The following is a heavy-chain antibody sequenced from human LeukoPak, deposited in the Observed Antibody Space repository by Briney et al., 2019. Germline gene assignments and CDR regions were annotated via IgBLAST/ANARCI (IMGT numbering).Heavy chain of an antibody. V-gene: IGHV1-46*01. D-gene: IGHD6-13*01. CDR3: ARDRQQLVPGFFDY. J-gene: IGHJ4*02. CDR2: INPSGGST. CDR1: GFTFTSYY. Sequence: ASVKVSCKASGFTFTSYYMHWVRQAPGQGLEWMGIINPSGGSTSYPQKFQGRVTITADESTSTAYMELSSLRSEDTAVYYCARDRQQLVPGFFDYWGQGTLVTVSS.